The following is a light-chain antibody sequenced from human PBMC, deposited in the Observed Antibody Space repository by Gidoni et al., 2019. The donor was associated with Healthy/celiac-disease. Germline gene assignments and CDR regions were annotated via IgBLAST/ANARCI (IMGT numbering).Light chain of an antibody. CDR3: QQYGSSP. CDR1: QSVSSSY. V-gene: IGKV3-20*01. CDR2: GAS. J-gene: IGKJ5*01. Sequence: ELVLTQSPGTLSLSPGERATLSCRASQSVSSSYLAWYQQKPGQAPRLLSYGASSRATGIPDRFSGSGSGTDFTLTISRLEPEDFAVYYCQQYGSSPFGQXTRLEIK.